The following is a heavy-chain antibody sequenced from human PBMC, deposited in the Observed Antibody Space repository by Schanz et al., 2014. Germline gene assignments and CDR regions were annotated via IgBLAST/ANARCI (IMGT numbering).Heavy chain of an antibody. CDR2: INSDGTTT. J-gene: IGHJ4*02. CDR3: AMGGYQLHH. Sequence: VQLAESGGGLVQPGGSLRLSCAASGFTFSTYWMHWVRQAPGKGLVWVSHINSDGTTTTYADSVKGRFTISRDNAENTLYLQMNSLRVEDTAVYYCAMGGYQLHHWGQGTLVTVSS. CDR1: GFTFSTYW. V-gene: IGHV3-74*01. D-gene: IGHD1-7*01.